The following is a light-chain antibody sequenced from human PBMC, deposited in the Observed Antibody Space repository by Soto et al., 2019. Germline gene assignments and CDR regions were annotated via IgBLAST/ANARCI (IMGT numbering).Light chain of an antibody. CDR3: QQDGSSLFP. CDR1: QSGSPKY. CDR2: GTS. Sequence: DIVVPQSPGTLYSSTGERATLSCRASQSGSPKYFACYQKKYGQPPRDLIYGTSIRATGIPERVTGGGSGADFTLTISRLEAEEFAVYYCQQDGSSLFPFSPGTKVDF. J-gene: IGKJ3*01. V-gene: IGKV3-20*01.